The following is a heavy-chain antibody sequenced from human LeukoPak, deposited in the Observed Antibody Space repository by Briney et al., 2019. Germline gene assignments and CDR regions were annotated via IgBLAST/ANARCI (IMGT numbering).Heavy chain of an antibody. CDR2: ISTSGNYI. V-gene: IGHV3-21*01. J-gene: IGHJ3*02. D-gene: IGHD1-1*01. Sequence: GGSLRLSCAASGFTLSTSRMNWVRQAPGKGLEWVSFISTSGNYIYYADSVKGRSTISRDTAKNSLYLQMNSLRAEDTAVYYCAREDNWNDGGRDAFDIWGQGTMVTVSS. CDR1: GFTLSTSR. CDR3: AREDNWNDGGRDAFDI.